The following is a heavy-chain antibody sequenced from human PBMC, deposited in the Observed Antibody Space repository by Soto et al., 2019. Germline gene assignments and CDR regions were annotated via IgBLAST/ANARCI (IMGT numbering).Heavy chain of an antibody. CDR3: ARTEHRGSSVDY. Sequence: QVQLVESGGGVVQPGRSLRLSCAASGFTFSSYGMHWVRQAPGKGLEWVAVIWYDGSNKYYADSVKGRFTISRDNSKNTLYMQMNSLRAEDTAVYYCARTEHRGSSVDYWGQGTLVTVSS. J-gene: IGHJ4*02. D-gene: IGHD6-6*01. CDR1: GFTFSSYG. CDR2: IWYDGSNK. V-gene: IGHV3-33*01.